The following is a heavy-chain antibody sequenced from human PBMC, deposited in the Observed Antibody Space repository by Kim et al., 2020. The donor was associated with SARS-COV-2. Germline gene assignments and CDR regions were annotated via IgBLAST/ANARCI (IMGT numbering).Heavy chain of an antibody. CDR3: ARQIAVAGHYYYGMDV. CDR1: GYSFTSYW. CDR2: IYPGDSDT. V-gene: IGHV5-51*01. J-gene: IGHJ6*02. Sequence: GESLKISCKGSGYSFTSYWIGWVRQMPGKGLEWMGIIYPGDSDTRYSPSFQGQVTISADKSISTAYLQWSSLKASDTAMYYCARQIAVAGHYYYGMDVWGQGTTVTVSS. D-gene: IGHD6-19*01.